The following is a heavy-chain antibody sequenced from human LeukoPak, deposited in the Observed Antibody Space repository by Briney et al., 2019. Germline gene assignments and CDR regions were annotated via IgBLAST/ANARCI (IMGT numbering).Heavy chain of an antibody. CDR2: IIPIFGTA. J-gene: IGHJ5*02. D-gene: IGHD3-9*01. V-gene: IGHV1-69*06. CDR1: GGTFGSYA. CDR3: ARSYDILTGYYPYLNWFDP. Sequence: GSSVKVSCKASGGTFGSYAISWVRQAPGQGLEWMGGIIPIFGTANYAQKFQGRVTITADKSTSTAYMELSSLRSEDTAVYYCARSYDILTGYYPYLNWFDPWGQGTLVTISS.